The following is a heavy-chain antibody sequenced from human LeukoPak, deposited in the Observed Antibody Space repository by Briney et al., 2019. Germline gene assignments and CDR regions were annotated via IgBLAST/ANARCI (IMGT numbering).Heavy chain of an antibody. CDR2: IGIDSGNT. Sequence: GGSLRLSCAASGFTFSDYSMNWVRQAPGKGLGWISYIGIDSGNTNYADSVKGRFTISGDKAKNSLYLQMNSLRVEDTAVYYCARDYKYAFDNWGQGTLVTASS. CDR1: GFTFSDYS. D-gene: IGHD5-24*01. J-gene: IGHJ4*02. V-gene: IGHV3-48*01. CDR3: ARDYKYAFDN.